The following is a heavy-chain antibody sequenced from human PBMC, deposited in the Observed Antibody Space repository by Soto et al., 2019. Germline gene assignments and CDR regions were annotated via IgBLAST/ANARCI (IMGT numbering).Heavy chain of an antibody. V-gene: IGHV4-31*03. Sequence: QVQLQESGPGLVKPSQTLSLTCTVSGGSISSGGYYWSWIRQHPGKGLEWIGYIYYSGSTYYNPSLKSRVTISVDTSKNLFALKLSSVTAADTAVYYCARNNGGGWSGMGGWFDPWGQGTLVTVSS. CDR1: GGSISSGGYY. D-gene: IGHD3-3*01. CDR3: ARNNGGGWSGMGGWFDP. J-gene: IGHJ5*02. CDR2: IYYSGST.